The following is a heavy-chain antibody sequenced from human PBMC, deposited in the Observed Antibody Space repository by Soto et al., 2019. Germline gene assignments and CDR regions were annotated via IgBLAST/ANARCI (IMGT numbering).Heavy chain of an antibody. Sequence: LRVPCRAVGVTRFSFLVSRVSKTTGKGLEWVAVISYDGSNKYYADSVKGRFTISRDNSKNTLYLQMNSLRAEDTAVYYCAKDKVPVVVTAPFDYWGQGTLVTVSS. D-gene: IGHD2-21*02. J-gene: IGHJ4*02. V-gene: IGHV3-30*18. CDR1: GVTRFSFL. CDR3: AKDKVPVVVTAPFDY. CDR2: ISYDGSNK.